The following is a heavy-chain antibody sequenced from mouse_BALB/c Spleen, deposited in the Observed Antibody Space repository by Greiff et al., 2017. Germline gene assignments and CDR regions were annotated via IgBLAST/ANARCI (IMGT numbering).Heavy chain of an antibody. J-gene: IGHJ4*01. CDR3: ARGGYGLYYAMDY. Sequence: VMLVESGPGLVAPSQSLSITCTVSGFSLTSYGVHWVRQPPGKGLEWLGVIWAGGSTNYNSALMSRLSISKDNSKSQVFLKMNSLQTDDTAMYYCARGGYGLYYAMDYWGQGTSVTVSS. CDR2: IWAGGST. D-gene: IGHD1-1*01. CDR1: GFSLTSYG. V-gene: IGHV2-9*02.